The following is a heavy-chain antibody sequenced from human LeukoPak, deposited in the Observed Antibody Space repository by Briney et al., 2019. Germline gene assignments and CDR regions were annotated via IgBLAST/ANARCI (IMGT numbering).Heavy chain of an antibody. J-gene: IGHJ5*02. CDR1: GFTFRSYW. Sequence: GGSLRLSCAASGFTFRSYWMHWVRQAPGKGLVWVSRINSDGSSTRYADSVKGRFTISRDDAKNTLYLQMNGLRAEDTAVYYCVRGVGGDSRFDPWGQGTLVTVSS. CDR2: INSDGSST. V-gene: IGHV3-74*01. CDR3: VRGVGGDSRFDP. D-gene: IGHD1-26*01.